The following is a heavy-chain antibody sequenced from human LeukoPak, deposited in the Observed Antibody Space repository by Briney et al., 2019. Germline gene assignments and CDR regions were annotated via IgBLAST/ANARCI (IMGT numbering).Heavy chain of an antibody. J-gene: IGHJ3*02. V-gene: IGHV3-53*01. CDR3: ARDLTPGAFDI. D-gene: IGHD3-9*01. Sequence: PGGSLRLSCAASGFTVSSNYMTWVRQAPGKGLEWVSVIYSGNNAYYADSVKGRFTISRDNSKSTLYLQMNSLRAEDTAVYYCARDLTPGAFDIWGRGTMVTVSS. CDR1: GFTVSSNY. CDR2: IYSGNNA.